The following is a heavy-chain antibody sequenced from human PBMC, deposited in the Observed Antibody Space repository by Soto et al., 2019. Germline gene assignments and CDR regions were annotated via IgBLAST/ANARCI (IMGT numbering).Heavy chain of an antibody. CDR1: GFTFSNAW. V-gene: IGHV3-15*07. CDR3: TTTVAVADTYYYYGMDV. J-gene: IGHJ6*02. D-gene: IGHD6-19*01. CDR2: IKSKTDGGTT. Sequence: GGSLRLSCAASGFTFSNAWMNWVRQAPGKGLEWVGRIKSKTDGGTTDYAAPVKGRFTISRDDSKNTLYLQMNSLKTEDTAVYYFTTTVAVADTYYYYGMDVWGQGTTVTVSS.